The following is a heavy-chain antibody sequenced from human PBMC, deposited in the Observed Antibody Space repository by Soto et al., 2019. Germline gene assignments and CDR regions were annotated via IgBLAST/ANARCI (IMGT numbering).Heavy chain of an antibody. V-gene: IGHV3-30-3*01. CDR2: ISYDGSNK. J-gene: IGHJ4*02. Sequence: PGGSLRLSCAASGFTFSSYVMHWVRQAPGKGLEWVAVISYDGSNKYYADSVKGRFTISRDNSKNTLYLQMNSLRAEDTAVYYCAKARLIVVVVAAADYWGQGTLVTVSS. CDR1: GFTFSSYV. D-gene: IGHD2-15*01. CDR3: AKARLIVVVVAAADY.